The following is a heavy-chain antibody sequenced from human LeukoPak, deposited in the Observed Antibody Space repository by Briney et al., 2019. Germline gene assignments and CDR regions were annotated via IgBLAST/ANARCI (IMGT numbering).Heavy chain of an antibody. CDR2: IFPCDSDT. D-gene: IGHD3-22*01. CDR1: GYTFTSYW. Sequence: HGESLKISCKGSGYTFTSYWIGWVRQMPGKGLEWMGIIFPCDSDTTYSPSFQRQVTISVDKPIRTAYLQWSSLKTSDTATYYCARRKGYYDSSGYYSFDYWGQGTLVTVSS. V-gene: IGHV5-51*01. CDR3: ARRKGYYDSSGYYSFDY. J-gene: IGHJ4*02.